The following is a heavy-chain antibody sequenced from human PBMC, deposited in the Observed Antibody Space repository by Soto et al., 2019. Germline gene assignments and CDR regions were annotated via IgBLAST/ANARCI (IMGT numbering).Heavy chain of an antibody. CDR1: GFTVSSNY. V-gene: IGHV3-53*01. D-gene: IGHD6-6*01. CDR2: IYSGGST. Sequence: PGGSLRLSCAASGFTVSSNYMSWVRQAPGKGLEWVSVIYSGGSTYYADSVKGRFTISRDNSKNTLYLQMNSLRAEDTAVYYCARVGGSSGYGMDVWDQGTTVTVSS. CDR3: ARVGGSSGYGMDV. J-gene: IGHJ6*02.